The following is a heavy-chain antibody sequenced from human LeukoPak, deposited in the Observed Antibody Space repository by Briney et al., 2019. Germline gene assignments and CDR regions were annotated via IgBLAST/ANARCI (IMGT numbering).Heavy chain of an antibody. D-gene: IGHD2-2*01. J-gene: IGHJ6*03. Sequence: GSSVKVSCKASGGTFSSYAISWVRQAPGQGLEWMGGIIPIFGTANYAQKFQGRVTITTDESTSTAYMELSSLRSEDTAVYYCARAGGCSSTSCAPPNYYYYYMDVWGKGTTVTVSS. CDR2: IIPIFGTA. V-gene: IGHV1-69*05. CDR1: GGTFSSYA. CDR3: ARAGGCSSTSCAPPNYYYYYMDV.